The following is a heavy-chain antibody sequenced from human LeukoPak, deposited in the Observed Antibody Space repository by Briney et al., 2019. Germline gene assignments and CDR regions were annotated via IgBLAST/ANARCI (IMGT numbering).Heavy chain of an antibody. D-gene: IGHD2-15*01. CDR2: INCGNGNT. V-gene: IGHV1-3*01. CDR3: AREWLSSGDSHYSH. CDR1: GYTFTNYA. Sequence: EASVKVSCKASGYTFTNYAIHWVRQAPGQRLEWVGWINCGNGNTKYLQELQGRVAITRDTSASTAYMELSSLRYDDTAVYYCAREWLSSGDSHYSHWGQGTLVTVSS. J-gene: IGHJ4*02.